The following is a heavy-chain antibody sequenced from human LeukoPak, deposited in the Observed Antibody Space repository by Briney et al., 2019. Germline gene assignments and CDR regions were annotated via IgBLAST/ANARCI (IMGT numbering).Heavy chain of an antibody. J-gene: IGHJ6*03. D-gene: IGHD2-2*01. CDR1: GYTFTSYG. Sequence: ASVKVSCKASGYTFTSYGISWVRQAPGQGLEWMGWISAYNGNTNYAQKLQGRVTMTTDTSTSTAYMELRSLRSDDTAVYYCARYIVVVPAAIQTGRNHYYYYYYMDVWGKGTTVTVSS. CDR2: ISAYNGNT. V-gene: IGHV1-18*01. CDR3: ARYIVVVPAAIQTGRNHYYYYYYMDV.